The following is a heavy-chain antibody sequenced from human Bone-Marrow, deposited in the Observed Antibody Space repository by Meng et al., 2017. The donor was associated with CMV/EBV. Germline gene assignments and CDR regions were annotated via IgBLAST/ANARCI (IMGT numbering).Heavy chain of an antibody. CDR3: ARHIAYDYVWGSQIFDI. D-gene: IGHD3-16*01. J-gene: IGHJ3*02. CDR2: IYYSGST. V-gene: IGHV4-59*08. CDR1: GGSISSYY. Sequence: GSLRLSCTVSGGSISSYYWSWIRQPPGKGLEWIGYIYYSGSTNYNPSLKSRVTISVDTSKNQFSLKLSSVTAADTAVYYCARHIAYDYVWGSQIFDIWGQGTMVTVSS.